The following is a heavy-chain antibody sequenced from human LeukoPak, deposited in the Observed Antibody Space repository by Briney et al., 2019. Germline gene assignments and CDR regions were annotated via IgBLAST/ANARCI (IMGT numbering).Heavy chain of an antibody. CDR2: IYHSGST. CDR1: GGSISSGGYS. V-gene: IGHV4-30-2*01. CDR3: ARRWSREECFDY. J-gene: IGHJ4*02. Sequence: PSQTLSLTCAVSGGSISSGGYSWSWIRQPPGKGLEWIGYIYHSGSTYYNPSLKSRVTISVDTSKNQFSLKLSSVTAADTAVYYCARRWSREECFDYWGQGTLVTVSS. D-gene: IGHD3-10*01.